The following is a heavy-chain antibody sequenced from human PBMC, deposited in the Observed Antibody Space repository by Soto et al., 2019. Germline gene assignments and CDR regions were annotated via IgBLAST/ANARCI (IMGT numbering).Heavy chain of an antibody. Sequence: SETLSLTCAVSGGSISSGDYYWSWIRQPPGKGLEWIGYIYYSGSTCSNPSLKSRVTISVDTSKNQFSLKLKSLTAADTAVYYCARLPRYYYDSSGYSAFDIWGQGTMVTVSS. CDR2: IYYSGST. CDR3: ARLPRYYYDSSGYSAFDI. V-gene: IGHV4-30-4*01. CDR1: GGSISSGDYY. J-gene: IGHJ3*02. D-gene: IGHD3-22*01.